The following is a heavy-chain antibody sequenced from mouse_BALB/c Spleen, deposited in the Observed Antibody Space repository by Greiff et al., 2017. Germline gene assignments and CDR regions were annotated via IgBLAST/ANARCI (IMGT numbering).Heavy chain of an antibody. CDR2: IRNKANGYTT. CDR1: GFTFTDYY. CDR3: ARHYDPRTPFDY. V-gene: IGHV7-3*02. D-gene: IGHD2-4*01. J-gene: IGHJ2*01. Sequence: EVQVVESGGGLVQPGGSLRLSCATSGFTFTDYYMSWVRQPPGKALEWLGFIRNKANGYTTEYSASVKGRFTISRDNSQSILYLQMNTLRAEDSATYYCARHYDPRTPFDYWGQGTTLTVSS.